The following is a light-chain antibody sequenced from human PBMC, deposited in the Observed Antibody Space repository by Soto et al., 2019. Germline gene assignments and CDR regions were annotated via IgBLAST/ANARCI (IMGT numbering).Light chain of an antibody. V-gene: IGKV3-15*01. CDR3: QQYNNWPRGT. CDR1: QSVSNN. CDR2: GAS. J-gene: IGKJ1*01. Sequence: IVMTQSPASLSVSPGEGATLSCRASQSVSNNLAWYQQKPGQAPRLLIYGASTRATGIPARFSGSGSGIDFTLTISSLQSEDFAVYYCQQYNNWPRGTLGQGTKVEIK.